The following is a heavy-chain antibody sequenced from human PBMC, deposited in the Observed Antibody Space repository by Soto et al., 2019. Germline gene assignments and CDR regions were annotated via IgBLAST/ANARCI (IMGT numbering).Heavy chain of an antibody. CDR3: ARSGLALPYSASHWFDP. Sequence: LRLSCAASGFTFSSYAMNWDHQAPGKGLEWLSSIIDRGHYIYYPDSVKGRFTIARDNAKNSLFRQRNSLRGEDTAVYYCARSGLALPYSASHWFDPWGHGTLVTVSS. CDR2: IIDRGHYI. V-gene: IGHV3-21*01. J-gene: IGHJ5*02. CDR1: GFTFSSYA. D-gene: IGHD3-22*01.